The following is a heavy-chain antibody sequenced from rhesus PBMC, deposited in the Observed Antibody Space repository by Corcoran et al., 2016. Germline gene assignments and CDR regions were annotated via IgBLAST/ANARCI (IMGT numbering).Heavy chain of an antibody. J-gene: IGHJ4*01. D-gene: IGHD5-24*01. CDR2: INGDGGST. Sequence: EVQLVETGGGLFQPGGSLKLAGAACGFTLSSNGWSGVREAPGKGLQWVSAINGDGGSTNYADSVQGRFTISRDTSKTTLSLQMNSLRAEDTAVYYCAKSGYSYLGFDYWGQGVLVTVSS. CDR3: AKSGYSYLGFDY. V-gene: IGHV3S5*01. CDR1: GFTLSSNG.